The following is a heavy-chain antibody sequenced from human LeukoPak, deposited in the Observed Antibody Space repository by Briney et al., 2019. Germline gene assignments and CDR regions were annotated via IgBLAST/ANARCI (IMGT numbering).Heavy chain of an antibody. CDR1: GFTFSSYG. V-gene: IGHV3-33*01. J-gene: IGHJ4*02. D-gene: IGHD5-12*01. CDR2: IWYDGSNK. Sequence: GGSLRLSCAASGFTFSSYGMHWVRQAPGKGLEWVAVIWYDGSNKYYADSVKGRFTISRDNSKNTLYLQMNSLRAEDTAVYYCARDSLDDSGYDYLSCDYWGQGTLVTVSS. CDR3: ARDSLDDSGYDYLSCDY.